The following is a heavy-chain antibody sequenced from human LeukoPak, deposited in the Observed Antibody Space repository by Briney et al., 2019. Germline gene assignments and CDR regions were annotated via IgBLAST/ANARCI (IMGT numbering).Heavy chain of an antibody. Sequence: GGSLRLSCAASGFMFSSYWMHWVRQAPGKGLEWVALISFDGSQKYYADSVKGRFTISRDNSKSTVYLQMNSLRVEDAAVYYCSKDLTSDFGGDLDPWGQGTLVTVSS. D-gene: IGHD3-10*01. J-gene: IGHJ5*02. CDR3: SKDLTSDFGGDLDP. CDR2: ISFDGSQK. CDR1: GFMFSSYW. V-gene: IGHV3-30*02.